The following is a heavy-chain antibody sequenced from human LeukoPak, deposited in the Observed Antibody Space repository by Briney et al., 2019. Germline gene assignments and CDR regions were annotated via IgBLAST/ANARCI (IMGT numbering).Heavy chain of an antibody. CDR2: INQSGTT. CDR1: GGSFSDYY. Sequence: SESLSLTCAVYGGSFSDYYWSWIRRSPGRGVEWSGEINQSGTTDYNPSLKSRVIMSIDTSKTQFSLKLSSVTAADTAVYYCARDYDSSGYYPFYWGQGTPVTVSS. V-gene: IGHV4-34*01. CDR3: ARDYDSSGYYPFY. J-gene: IGHJ4*02. D-gene: IGHD3-22*01.